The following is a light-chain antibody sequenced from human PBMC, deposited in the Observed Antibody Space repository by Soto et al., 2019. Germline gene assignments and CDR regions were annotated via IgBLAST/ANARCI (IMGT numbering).Light chain of an antibody. CDR3: QQYDNLPFT. CDR2: DAS. CDR1: QDISNY. J-gene: IGKJ3*01. V-gene: IGKV1-33*01. Sequence: DIQMTQSPSSLSASVGDRVIITCQASQDISNYLNWYQQKPGKAPKLLIYDASNLETGVPSRFSGSGSETDFTFTISSLQPEDIATYYCQQYDNLPFTFGPGTKVDIK.